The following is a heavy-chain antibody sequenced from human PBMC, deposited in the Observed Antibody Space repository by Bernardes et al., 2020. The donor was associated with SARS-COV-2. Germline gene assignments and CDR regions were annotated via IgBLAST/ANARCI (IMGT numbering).Heavy chain of an antibody. J-gene: IGHJ4*02. CDR3: ARDYGRYYYDSSGYPHVNSAPDY. D-gene: IGHD3-22*01. V-gene: IGHV3-30-3*01. CDR2: ISYDGSNK. Sequence: GGSLRLSCAASGFTFSSYAMHWVRQAPGKGLEWVAVISYDGSNKYYADSVKGRFTISRDNSKNTLYLQMNSLRAEDTAVYYCARDYGRYYYDSSGYPHVNSAPDYWGQGTLVTVSS. CDR1: GFTFSSYA.